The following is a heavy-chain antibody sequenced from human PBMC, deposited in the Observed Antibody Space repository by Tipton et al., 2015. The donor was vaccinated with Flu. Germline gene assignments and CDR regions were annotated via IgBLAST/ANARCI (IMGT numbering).Heavy chain of an antibody. V-gene: IGHV4-61*09. D-gene: IGHD2-8*01. J-gene: IGHJ6*02. CDR2: IYTSGST. Sequence: TLSLTCTVSGDSISSGGYYWTWIRQRPGKGLEWIGQIYTSGSTNYNLSLKSRVTMSLDTSKNQFSLKVSSVTAADTAVYYCAKSTTNYYYYGMDVWGQGTTVTVSS. CDR1: GDSISSGGYY. CDR3: AKSTTNYYYYGMDV.